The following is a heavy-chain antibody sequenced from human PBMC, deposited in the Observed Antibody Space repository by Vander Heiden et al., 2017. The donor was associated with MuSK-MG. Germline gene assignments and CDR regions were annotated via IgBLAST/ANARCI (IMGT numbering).Heavy chain of an antibody. CDR3: ARQALGGSSWYQFDY. Sequence: QVQLQESGPGLVKPSQTLSLTCTVPGGSISSGGYYWNWVRQHPGKGLEWIGYIYYSGSTYYNPSLKSRVTISVDTSKNQFSLKLTSVAAADTAVYYCARQALGGSSWYQFDYWGQGTLVTVSS. J-gene: IGHJ4*02. CDR2: IYYSGST. CDR1: GGSISSGGYY. D-gene: IGHD6-13*01. V-gene: IGHV4-31*03.